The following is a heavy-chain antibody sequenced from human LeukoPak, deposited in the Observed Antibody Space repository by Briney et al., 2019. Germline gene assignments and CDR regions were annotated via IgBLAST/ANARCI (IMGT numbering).Heavy chain of an antibody. CDR3: ARGLSTLHSPYYYYIDV. Sequence: SVKVSCKASGGIFSNYALSWVRQAPGQGLEWMGGVIPIFGATNFAQKFQGRVTMTTDESTTTAYMELSSLRSEDTAVYYCARGLSTLHSPYYYYIDVWGKGTTLTVS. CDR1: GGIFSNYA. V-gene: IGHV1-69*05. J-gene: IGHJ6*03. D-gene: IGHD1-1*01. CDR2: VIPIFGAT.